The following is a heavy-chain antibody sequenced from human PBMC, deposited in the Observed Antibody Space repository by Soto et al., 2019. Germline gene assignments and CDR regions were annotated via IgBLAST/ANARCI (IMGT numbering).Heavy chain of an antibody. CDR2: MNPNSGNT. CDR3: PSEVARGMGV. J-gene: IGHJ6*02. Sequence: QVQLVQSGAEVKKPGASVKVSCKASGYTFTSYDINWVRQATGQGLEWMGWMNPNSGNTAYAQKFQGRVTMTSNTSISTAYMEVSGVRSEDTAGYYFPSEVARGMGVWGQGTTVTVS. CDR1: GYTFTSYD. V-gene: IGHV1-8*01.